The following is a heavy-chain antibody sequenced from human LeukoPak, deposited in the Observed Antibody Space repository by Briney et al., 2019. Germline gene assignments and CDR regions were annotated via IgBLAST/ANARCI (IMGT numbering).Heavy chain of an antibody. CDR2: VSHRGAT. J-gene: IGHJ6*02. Sequence: SETLSLTCSVSGGSINGFFWNWVRQTPEKGLEWIGYVSHRGATTSNPTLKSRVSITIDTSKSQISLTMTSVTAADSALYYCARDRRGSFYTFDLWGPGTTVSVS. CDR3: ARDRRGSFYTFDL. D-gene: IGHD1-26*01. V-gene: IGHV4-59*01. CDR1: GGSINGFF.